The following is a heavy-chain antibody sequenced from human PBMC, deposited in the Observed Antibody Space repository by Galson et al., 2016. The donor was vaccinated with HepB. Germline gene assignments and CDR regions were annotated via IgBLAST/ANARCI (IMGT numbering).Heavy chain of an antibody. CDR1: GFTFSSYG. J-gene: IGHJ6*04. CDR2: ISMSGGSR. CDR3: VRGSTAPDV. V-gene: IGHV3-23*01. Sequence: SLRLSCAGSGFTFSSYGMTWVRQAPGKGLEDVSSISMSGGSRDYAGSVKGRFTISRDNSRSTLFLQMNSLRVEDTGVYYCVRGSTAPDVWGKGTTVTVSS. D-gene: IGHD3-16*01.